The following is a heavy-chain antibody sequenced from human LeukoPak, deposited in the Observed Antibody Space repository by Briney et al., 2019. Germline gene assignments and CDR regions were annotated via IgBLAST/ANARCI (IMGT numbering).Heavy chain of an antibody. CDR3: ARRDYYDSSGYYYGYWYFDL. CDR1: RYSFTSYW. CDR2: IYPGDSDT. J-gene: IGHJ2*01. V-gene: IGHV5-51*01. D-gene: IGHD3-22*01. Sequence: GESLKISCKGSRYSFTSYWIGWVRQMPGKGLEWMGIIYPGDSDTRYSPSFQGQVTISADKSISTAYLQWSSLKASDTAMYYCARRDYYDSSGYYYGYWYFDLWGRGTLVTVSS.